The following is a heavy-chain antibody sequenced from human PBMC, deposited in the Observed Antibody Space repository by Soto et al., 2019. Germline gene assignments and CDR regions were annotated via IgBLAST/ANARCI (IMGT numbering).Heavy chain of an antibody. V-gene: IGHV4-30-4*01. Sequence: QVQLQESGPGLLKPSQTLSLTCSVSGGSISSDNYYWAWIRQPPGKGLERIGYIYHSGSTHYKSSIRSRASILVDTSSQFSLKLTSVTASDTAVYFCARGESMMPALLTSPLDSWGQGTLVTVSS. CDR1: GGSISSDNYY. J-gene: IGHJ4*02. CDR2: IYHSGST. CDR3: ARGESMMPALLTSPLDS. D-gene: IGHD2-2*01.